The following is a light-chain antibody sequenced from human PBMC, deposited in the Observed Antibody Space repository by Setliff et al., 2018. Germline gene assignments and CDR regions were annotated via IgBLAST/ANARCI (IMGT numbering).Light chain of an antibody. CDR2: EVS. Sequence: QSALTQPASVSGSPGQSITISCTGTTNNIGSYNLASWYQQHPGRAPKLIISEVSERPSGVSVRFSGFKSGNTASLTISGLQAEDEADYYCSSYSSSSTLIVFGGGTKVTVL. V-gene: IGLV2-14*02. CDR3: SSYSSSSTLIV. J-gene: IGLJ2*01. CDR1: TNNIGSYNL.